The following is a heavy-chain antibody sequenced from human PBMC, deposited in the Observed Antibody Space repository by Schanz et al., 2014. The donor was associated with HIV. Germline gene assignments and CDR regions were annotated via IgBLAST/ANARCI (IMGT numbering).Heavy chain of an antibody. V-gene: IGHV3-7*01. D-gene: IGHD4-17*01. CDR2: IKQDASLE. CDR1: GFTLSTYW. CDR3: ARDFFADGDLFYYDYYGMDV. J-gene: IGHJ6*02. Sequence: VQLVESGGGVVQPGTSLRLSCAASGFTLSTYWMGWVRQAPGKGLEWVANIKQDASLENYVGSVNGRFTISRDNARNSLFLQMSRLRVEDTAVYYCARDFFADGDLFYYDYYGMDVWGQGTTVTVSS.